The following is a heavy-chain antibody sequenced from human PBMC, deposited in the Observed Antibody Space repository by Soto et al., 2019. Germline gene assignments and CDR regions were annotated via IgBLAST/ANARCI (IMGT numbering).Heavy chain of an antibody. J-gene: IGHJ4*02. V-gene: IGHV1-69*02. Sequence: QVQLVQSGAELKKPGSSVKVSCKASGDTFSFYTINWVRQAPGLGLEWMGRVNPILSMSNYAQKFQGRVTMTAEKSTITAYMELRSLRSEDTAFYYCATSYGSGYRAFDYWGQGALVTVSS. D-gene: IGHD3-10*01. CDR1: GDTFSFYT. CDR2: VNPILSMS. CDR3: ATSYGSGYRAFDY.